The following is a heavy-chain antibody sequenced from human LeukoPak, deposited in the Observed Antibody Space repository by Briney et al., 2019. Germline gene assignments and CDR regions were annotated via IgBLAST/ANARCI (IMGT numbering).Heavy chain of an antibody. V-gene: IGHV4-39*01. CDR3: ARLSIIAAARYYFDY. J-gene: IGHJ4*02. CDR2: IYYSGST. CDR1: GGSISSSSYY. Sequence: SETLSLTCTVSGGSISSSSYYWGWIRQPPGKGLEWIGSIYYSGSTYYNPSLKSRFTISVNTSKNQFSLKLSSVTAADTAVYYCARLSIIAAARYYFDYWGQGTLVTVSS. D-gene: IGHD6-13*01.